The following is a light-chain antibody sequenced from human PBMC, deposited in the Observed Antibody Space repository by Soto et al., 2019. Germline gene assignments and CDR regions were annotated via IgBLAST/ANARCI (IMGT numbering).Light chain of an antibody. CDR2: DVS. CDR3: SSYTSSSNHV. CDR1: SSDVGAYTF. V-gene: IGLV2-14*03. Sequence: QSALTQPASVSGSPGQSITISCTGTSSDVGAYTFVSWYQQHPDKVPKLMIFDVSRRPSGVSDRFSGSKSGNTASLTISGLLPEDEADYYCSSYTSSSNHVFGSGTKLTVL. J-gene: IGLJ1*01.